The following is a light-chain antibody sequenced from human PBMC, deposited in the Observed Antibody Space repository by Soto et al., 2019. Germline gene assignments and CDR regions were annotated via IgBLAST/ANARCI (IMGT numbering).Light chain of an antibody. CDR1: SSDVGGYNY. CDR3: SSYTSSSTLA. Sequence: QSALTQPASVSGSPGQSITISCTGTSSDVGGYNYVSWYQQHPGKAPKLMIYDVSNRPSGVSNRFSGSKSGNTASLTISGLQAEDEADYYCSSYTSSSTLALAGGTQLTVL. J-gene: IGLJ2*01. V-gene: IGLV2-14*01. CDR2: DVS.